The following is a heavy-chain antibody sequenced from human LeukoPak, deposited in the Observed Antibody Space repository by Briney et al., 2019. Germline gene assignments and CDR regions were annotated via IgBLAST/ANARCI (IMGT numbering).Heavy chain of an antibody. J-gene: IGHJ4*02. CDR1: GFTFTNYA. Sequence: GGSLRLSCAASGFTFTNYAMNWVRQAPGKGLEWVSTSGSGGSPFYADSVKGRFTISRDNSKNTLYLQMNSLRAEDTAVYYCAKVVVAATYYFDYWGQGTLVTVSS. V-gene: IGHV3-23*01. CDR2: SGSGGSP. D-gene: IGHD2-15*01. CDR3: AKVVVAATYYFDY.